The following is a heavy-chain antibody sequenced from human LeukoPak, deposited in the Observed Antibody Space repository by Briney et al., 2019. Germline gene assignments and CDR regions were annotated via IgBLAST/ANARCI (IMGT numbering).Heavy chain of an antibody. D-gene: IGHD2-21*02. CDR3: ARGPVRDDGLTGISYYFGLDV. CDR1: GGSFTDYY. V-gene: IGHV4-34*01. J-gene: IGHJ6*02. Sequence: SETLSLTCAVYGGSFTDYYWSWIRHLPGRGLEWIGEIHHRAGANYNPSLWGRVTISADTSKNQFSLHLTSVTAADTATFYCARGPVRDDGLTGISYYFGLDVWGHGTTVTVFS. CDR2: IHHRAGA.